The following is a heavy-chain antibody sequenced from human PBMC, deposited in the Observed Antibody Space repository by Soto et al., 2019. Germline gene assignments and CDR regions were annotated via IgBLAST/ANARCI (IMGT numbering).Heavy chain of an antibody. J-gene: IGHJ4*02. CDR3: ARRYGGSIYY. CDR1: GGSISSYY. V-gene: IGHV4-59*08. CDR2: IYYSGST. D-gene: IGHD2-15*01. Sequence: QVQLQESGPGLVKPSETLSLTCTVSGGSISSYYWSWIRQPPGQGLEWIGYIYYSGSTNYNPSLKSRVTISVDTSKNQFSLKLSSVTAADTAMYYCARRYGGSIYYSGQGTLVTVSS.